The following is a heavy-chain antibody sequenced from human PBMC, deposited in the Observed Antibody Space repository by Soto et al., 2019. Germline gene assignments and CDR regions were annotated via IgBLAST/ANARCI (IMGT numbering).Heavy chain of an antibody. D-gene: IGHD7-27*01. V-gene: IGHV1-2*02. CDR2: INPNSGGT. CDR3: ARLTVRLLIDY. CDR1: GYTFTSYD. J-gene: IGHJ4*02. Sequence: GASVKVSCKASGYTFTSYDINWVRQATGQGLEWMGWINPNSGGTNYAQKFQGRVTMTRDTSISTAYMELSRLRSDDTAVYYCARLTVRLLIDYWGQGTLVTVSS.